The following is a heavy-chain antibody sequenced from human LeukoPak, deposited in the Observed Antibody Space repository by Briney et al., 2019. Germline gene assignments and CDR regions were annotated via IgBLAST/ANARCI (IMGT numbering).Heavy chain of an antibody. Sequence: ASVKVSCKASDYTFTSYGISWVRQAPGQGLEWMGWISAYNGNTNYAQKLQGRVTMTTDTSTSTAYMELRSLRSDDTAVYYCASSHCSSTSCYNWDALDIWGQGTMVTVSS. D-gene: IGHD2-2*02. V-gene: IGHV1-18*01. J-gene: IGHJ3*02. CDR2: ISAYNGNT. CDR3: ASSHCSSTSCYNWDALDI. CDR1: DYTFTSYG.